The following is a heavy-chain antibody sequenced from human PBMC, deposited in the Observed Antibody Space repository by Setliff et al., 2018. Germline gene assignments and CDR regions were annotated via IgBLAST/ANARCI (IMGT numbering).Heavy chain of an antibody. D-gene: IGHD6-19*01. J-gene: IGHJ4*02. V-gene: IGHV3-48*03. CDR2: ISTSGNTI. CDR1: GFTFSSYE. Sequence: PGGSLRLSCAASGFTFSSYEMNWVRQAPGKGLEWVSYISTSGNTIYCTDSVKGRFTISRDNAKNSLYLQMNSLRAEDTAVYYCARFPIAVAGTSYFDYWGQGALVTVS. CDR3: ARFPIAVAGTSYFDY.